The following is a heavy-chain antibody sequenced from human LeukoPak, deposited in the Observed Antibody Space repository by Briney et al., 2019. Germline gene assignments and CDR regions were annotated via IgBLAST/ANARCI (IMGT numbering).Heavy chain of an antibody. Sequence: ASVKVSCKASGYTFTSYCMHWVRQAPGQGLEWMGIINPSGGSTSYVQKFQGRVTMTRDTSTSTVYMELSSLRSEDTAVYYCATAALSSGSYPSSFDYWGQGTLVTVSS. V-gene: IGHV1-46*01. CDR3: ATAALSSGSYPSSFDY. J-gene: IGHJ4*02. CDR1: GYTFTSYC. D-gene: IGHD1-26*01. CDR2: INPSGGST.